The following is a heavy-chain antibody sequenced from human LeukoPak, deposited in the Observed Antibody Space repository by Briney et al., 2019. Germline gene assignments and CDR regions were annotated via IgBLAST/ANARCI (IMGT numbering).Heavy chain of an antibody. D-gene: IGHD3-16*01. CDR2: ISYDGSNK. CDR1: GFTFSSYA. CDR3: AKGGDYYVWGSLPSYYYMDV. J-gene: IGHJ6*03. V-gene: IGHV3-30*04. Sequence: GRSLRLSCAASGFTFSSYAMHWVRQAPGKGLEWVAVISYDGSNKSYADSVKGRFTISRDSSKNTLYLQMNSLRAEDTAVYYCAKGGDYYVWGSLPSYYYMDVWGKGTTVTVSS.